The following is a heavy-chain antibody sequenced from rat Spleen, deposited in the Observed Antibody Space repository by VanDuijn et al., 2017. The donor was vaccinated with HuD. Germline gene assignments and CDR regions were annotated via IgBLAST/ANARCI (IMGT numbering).Heavy chain of an antibody. CDR3: SRTRHDTGIPEY. V-gene: IGHV5-17*01. J-gene: IGHJ2*01. CDR1: GFTFSDYA. CDR2: IIFDGSST. Sequence: EVQLVESGGGLVQPGRSLKLSCAASGFTFSDYAMAWVRQAPKKGLEWVATIIFDGSSTYYRDSVKGRFTISGDTAENTQFLQMDSLRSEDTATYYCSRTRHDTGIPEYWGHGVLVTVSS. D-gene: IGHD1-4*01.